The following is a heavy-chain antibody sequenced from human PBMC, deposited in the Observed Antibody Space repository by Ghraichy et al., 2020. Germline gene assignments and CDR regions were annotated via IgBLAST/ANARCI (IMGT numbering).Heavy chain of an antibody. D-gene: IGHD3-16*01. J-gene: IGHJ3*02. CDR1: GGTFSSYA. V-gene: IGHV1-69*13. CDR2: IIPIFGTA. Sequence: SVKVSCKASGGTFSSYAISWVRQAPGQGLEWMGGIIPIFGTANYAQKFQGRVTITADESTSTAYMELSSLRSEDTAVYYCARVGGSRGWRDALDIWGQGTMVTVSS. CDR3: ARVGGSRGWRDALDI.